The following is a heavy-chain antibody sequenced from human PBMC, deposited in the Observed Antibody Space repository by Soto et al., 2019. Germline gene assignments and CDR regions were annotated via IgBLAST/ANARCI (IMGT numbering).Heavy chain of an antibody. D-gene: IGHD4-4*01. Sequence: EVQLVESGGTLVQPGGSLRLSCAATGFTFTSYWMHWVRQAPGKGLVWVSRINGDGSNTFYADSVKGRLTISRDNAKKTVYLQMNSLRVEDTAVYYCARGIQYRYGMDVWGQGTTVTVSS. J-gene: IGHJ6*02. CDR1: GFTFTSYW. CDR3: ARGIQYRYGMDV. CDR2: INGDGSNT. V-gene: IGHV3-74*01.